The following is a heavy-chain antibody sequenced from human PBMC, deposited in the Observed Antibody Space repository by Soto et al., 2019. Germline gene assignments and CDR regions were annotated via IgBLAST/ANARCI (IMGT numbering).Heavy chain of an antibody. D-gene: IGHD3-3*01. J-gene: IGHJ3*02. V-gene: IGHV3-53*01. CDR1: GFTVSSNY. CDR2: IYSGGST. CDR3: ATSGYYDAFDI. Sequence: GGSLRLSCAASGFTVSSNYMSWVRQAPGKGLEWVSVIYSGGSTYYADSVKGRFTISRDNSKNTLYLQMNSLRAEDTAVYYGATSGYYDAFDIWGQGTMVTVSS.